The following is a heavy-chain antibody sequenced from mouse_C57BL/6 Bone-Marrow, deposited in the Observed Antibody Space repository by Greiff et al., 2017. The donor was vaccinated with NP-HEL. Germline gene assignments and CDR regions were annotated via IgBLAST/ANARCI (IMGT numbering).Heavy chain of an antibody. CDR2: IDPNNGGT. D-gene: IGHD1-1*01. CDR1: GYTFTNYC. V-gene: IGHV1-26*01. CDR3: ARSNDDSTCFAY. J-gene: IGHJ3*01. Sequence: EVQLQQPGPELVKPGASVKLSCKASGYTFTNYCMNWVKQRHGQSLEWIGEIDPNNGGTNYNQKFKGKATLTVDKSSSTAYMELRSLTSEDSAVYYCARSNDDSTCFAYWGQGTTVTVSS.